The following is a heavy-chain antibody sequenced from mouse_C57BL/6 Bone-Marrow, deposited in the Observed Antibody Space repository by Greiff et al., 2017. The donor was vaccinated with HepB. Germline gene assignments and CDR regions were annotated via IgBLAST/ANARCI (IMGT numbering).Heavy chain of an antibody. CDR3: ARYGDGGFAY. J-gene: IGHJ3*01. CDR2: IHPNSGST. V-gene: IGHV1-64*01. Sequence: QVQLQQSGAELVKPGASVKLSCKASGYTFTSYWMHWVKQRPGQGLEWIGMIHPNSGSTNYNEKFKSKATLTVDKSSSTAYMQLSSLTSEDSAVYYCARYGDGGFAYWGQGTLVTVSA. CDR1: GYTFTSYW. D-gene: IGHD2-13*01.